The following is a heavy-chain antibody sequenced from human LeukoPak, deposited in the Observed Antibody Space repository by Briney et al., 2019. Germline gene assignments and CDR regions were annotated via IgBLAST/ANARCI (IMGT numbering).Heavy chain of an antibody. Sequence: KPSETLSLTCTVSGGSISSSSYYWGWIRQPPGKGLEWIGSIYYSGSTYYNPSLKSRVTISVDTSKNQFSLKLSSVTAADTAVYYCARDPFGEGGINYWGQGTLVTASS. CDR2: IYYSGST. CDR3: ARDPFGEGGINY. CDR1: GGSISSSSYY. D-gene: IGHD3-10*01. V-gene: IGHV4-39*07. J-gene: IGHJ4*02.